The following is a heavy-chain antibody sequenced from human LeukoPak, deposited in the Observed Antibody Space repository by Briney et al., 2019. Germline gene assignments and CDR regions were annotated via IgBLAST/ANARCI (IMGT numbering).Heavy chain of an antibody. Sequence: SETLSLTCTVSGGSISSGSYYWSWIRQPPGKGLEWIGYIYYSGSTNYNPSLKSRVTISVDTSKNQFSLKLSSVTAADTAVYYCARAPLRAYYDFWSGYGYYGMDVWGQGTTVTVSS. V-gene: IGHV4-61*01. CDR1: GGSISSGSYY. CDR2: IYYSGST. CDR3: ARAPLRAYYDFWSGYGYYGMDV. D-gene: IGHD3-3*01. J-gene: IGHJ6*02.